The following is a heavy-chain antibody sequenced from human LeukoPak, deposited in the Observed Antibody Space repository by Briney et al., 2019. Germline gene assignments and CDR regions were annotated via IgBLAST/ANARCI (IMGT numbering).Heavy chain of an antibody. V-gene: IGHV3-11*04. J-gene: IGHJ4*02. CDR2: ISSSGSTV. CDR3: ARGLAVAANCFDY. D-gene: IGHD6-19*01. CDR1: GFTFNNYL. Sequence: GGSLRLSCAASGFTFNNYLMSWIRQAPGKGLEWVSYISSSGSTVYYAGSVKGRFTVSRDNAKNSLYLQMNSLRAEDTAVYYCARGLAVAANCFDYWGQGTLVTVSS.